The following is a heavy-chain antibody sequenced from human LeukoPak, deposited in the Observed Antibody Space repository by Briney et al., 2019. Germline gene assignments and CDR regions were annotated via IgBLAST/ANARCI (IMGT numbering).Heavy chain of an antibody. D-gene: IGHD1-26*01. V-gene: IGHV1-2*02. J-gene: IGHJ4*02. CDR3: ARSENARYSGSYSPFDY. Sequence: GASVTVSCKTSGYTFTAHDIFWVRQAPGQGLEWMGWINPNSGGTNYAQKFQGRVTMTRDTSISTAYMELSRLRSDDTAVYYCARSENARYSGSYSPFDYWGQGTLVTVSS. CDR1: GYTFTAHD. CDR2: INPNSGGT.